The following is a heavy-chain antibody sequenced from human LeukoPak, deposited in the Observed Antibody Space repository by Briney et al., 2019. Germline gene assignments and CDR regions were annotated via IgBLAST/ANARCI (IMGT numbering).Heavy chain of an antibody. J-gene: IGHJ4*02. CDR2: IYYSGST. D-gene: IGHD6-6*01. CDR1: GGSISSSSYY. CDR3: ARGFFGSSSDY. V-gene: IGHV4-39*07. Sequence: KSSETLSLTCTVSGGSISSSSYYWGWIRQPPGKGLEWIGSIYYSGSTYYNPSLKSRVTISVDTSKNQFSLKLSSVTAADTAVYYCARGFFGSSSDYWGQGTLVTVSS.